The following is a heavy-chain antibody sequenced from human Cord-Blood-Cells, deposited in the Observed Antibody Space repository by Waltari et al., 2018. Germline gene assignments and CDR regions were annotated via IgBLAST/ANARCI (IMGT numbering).Heavy chain of an antibody. D-gene: IGHD3-9*01. CDR3: ARRFDRDAFDI. Sequence: QVQLQQWGAGLLKPSETLSLTCAVYGGSFSGYYWSWIRQPPGKGLEWIGEINHSGSTNYNPSLKSRVTISVDTSKNQFSLKLSSVTAADTAVYYCARRFDRDAFDIWGQGTMVTVSS. J-gene: IGHJ3*02. CDR1: GGSFSGYY. CDR2: INHSGST. V-gene: IGHV4-34*01.